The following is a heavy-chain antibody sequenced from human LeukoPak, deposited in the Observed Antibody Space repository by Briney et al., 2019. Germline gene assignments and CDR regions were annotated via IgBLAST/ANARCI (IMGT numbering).Heavy chain of an antibody. V-gene: IGHV3-23*01. CDR2: ISGSGGST. J-gene: IGHJ4*02. D-gene: IGHD2-2*01. CDR1: GFTFSNYG. Sequence: GGSLRLSCAASGFTFSNYGMSWVRQAPGKGLEWVSAISGSGGSTYYADSVKGRFTISRDNSKNTLYLQMNSLRAEDTAVYYCAKGAGLEGYCSSTSCHDFDYWGQGTLVTVSS. CDR3: AKGAGLEGYCSSTSCHDFDY.